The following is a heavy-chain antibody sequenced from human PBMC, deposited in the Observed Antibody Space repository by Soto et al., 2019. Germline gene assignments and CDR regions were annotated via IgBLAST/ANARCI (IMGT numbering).Heavy chain of an antibody. Sequence: EVRLAESGGGVIHPGGSLRLSCAVSGLDVKAIYMSWLRRAPGQRLEWVAGVYTFGEGYYADFAAGRFTIARHESENTLLLEMIVLKIEDTAIYYCARDKDFGDYTFDLWGQGTLVTVSS. J-gene: IGHJ4*02. D-gene: IGHD4-17*01. CDR2: VYTFGEG. CDR3: ARDKDFGDYTFDL. V-gene: IGHV3-53*01. CDR1: GLDVKAIY.